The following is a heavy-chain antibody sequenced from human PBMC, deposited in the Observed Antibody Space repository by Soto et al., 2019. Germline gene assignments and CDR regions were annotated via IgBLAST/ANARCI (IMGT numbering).Heavy chain of an antibody. CDR2: ISYDGSNK. V-gene: IGHV3-30*18. CDR1: GFTFSNYW. J-gene: IGHJ6*02. CDR3: AKDVYSSSWSVYYGMDV. D-gene: IGHD6-13*01. Sequence: WGSLRLSCAASGFTFSNYWMHWVRQAPGKGLVWVAVISYDGSNKYYADSVKGRFTISRDNSKNTLYLQMNSLRAEDTTVYYCAKDVYSSSWSVYYGMDVWGQGTTVTVSS.